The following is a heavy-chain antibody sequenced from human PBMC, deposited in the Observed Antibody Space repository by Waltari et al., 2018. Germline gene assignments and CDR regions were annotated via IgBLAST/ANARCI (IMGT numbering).Heavy chain of an antibody. CDR1: GFIFSNYI. Sequence: EVQLVESGGGLVQPGESLRLSCAASGFIFSNYIMHWVRQTPGEGLVWVSRTGGDGVTTHFADPVKGRFTVARDNAKSTMFLQMNSLRVEDSGVYFCARDGSWDLDFWGQGALVTVSS. D-gene: IGHD2-15*01. V-gene: IGHV3-74*01. CDR3: ARDGSWDLDF. CDR2: TGGDGVTT. J-gene: IGHJ4*02.